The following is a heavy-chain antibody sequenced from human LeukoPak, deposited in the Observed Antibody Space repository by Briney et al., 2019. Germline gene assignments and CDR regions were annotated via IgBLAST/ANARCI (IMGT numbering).Heavy chain of an antibody. V-gene: IGHV4-34*01. CDR2: INHSGST. CDR1: GGSFSGYY. Sequence: SETLSLTCAVYGGSFSGYYWSWIRQPPGKGLEWIGEINHSGSTNYNPSLKSRVTISVDTSKNQFSLKLSSVTAADTAVYYCAKDSGFYGGKSFDYWGQGTLVTVSS. D-gene: IGHD4-23*01. J-gene: IGHJ4*02. CDR3: AKDSGFYGGKSFDY.